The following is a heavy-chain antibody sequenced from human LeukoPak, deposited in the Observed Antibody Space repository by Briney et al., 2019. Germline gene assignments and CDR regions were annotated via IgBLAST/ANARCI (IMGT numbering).Heavy chain of an antibody. CDR1: GFTFSSYA. J-gene: IGHJ4*02. Sequence: GGSLRLSCAASGFTFSSYAMSWVRQAPGKGLEWVSAISGSGGSTYYADSVKGRFTISRDNSKNTLYLQMNSLRAEDTAVYYCAKGGYCSSTSCLGCFDYWGQGTLVTVSS. CDR3: AKGGYCSSTSCLGCFDY. CDR2: ISGSGGST. V-gene: IGHV3-23*01. D-gene: IGHD2-2*03.